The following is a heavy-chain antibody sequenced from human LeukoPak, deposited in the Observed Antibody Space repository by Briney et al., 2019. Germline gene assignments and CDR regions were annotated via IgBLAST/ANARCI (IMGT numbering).Heavy chain of an antibody. D-gene: IGHD3-22*01. J-gene: IGHJ4*02. CDR2: ITGSGAGT. V-gene: IGHV3-23*01. CDR3: ASQPQPFYYDSSGYDSHFDY. Sequence: GGSLRLSCAASGFTFSSYAMNWVRQAPGKGLEWVSSITGSGAGTYYADSVKGRFTVSRDNSKNAVYLQMTSLRVEDTAVYYCASQPQPFYYDSSGYDSHFDYWGQGTLVTVSS. CDR1: GFTFSSYA.